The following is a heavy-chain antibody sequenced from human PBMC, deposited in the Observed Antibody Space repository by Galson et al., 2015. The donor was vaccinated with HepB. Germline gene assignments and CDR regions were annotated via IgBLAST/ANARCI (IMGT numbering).Heavy chain of an antibody. V-gene: IGHV3-33*05. CDR2: ISFDGTTK. J-gene: IGHJ4*02. CDR3: ARVLPAPSDQHYFEY. CDR1: GFSFRGHD. Sequence: SLRLSCAASGFSFRGHDIHWVRQAPGKGLEWVSLISFDGTTKNYADSVQGRFTISRDFSKNTLYLQMNSLGAEDTAVYYCARVLPAPSDQHYFEYWGQGTLVAVSS.